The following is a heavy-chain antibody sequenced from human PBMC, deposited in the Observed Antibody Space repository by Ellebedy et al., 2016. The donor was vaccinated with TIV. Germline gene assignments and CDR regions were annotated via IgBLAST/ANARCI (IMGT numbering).Heavy chain of an antibody. V-gene: IGHV6-1*01. CDR2: TYYRSKWYN. CDR3: ARDHYYGSGSQNFDY. Sequence: SQTLSLTCXIPGDSVYRKSAAWNWLRQSPSRGLEWLGTTYYRSKWYNDYAVSVKSRITINPETSKNQFSLHLNSVTPEDTAVYYWARDHYYGSGSQNFDYWGQGTLVTVSS. J-gene: IGHJ4*02. CDR1: GDSVYRKSAA. D-gene: IGHD3-10*01.